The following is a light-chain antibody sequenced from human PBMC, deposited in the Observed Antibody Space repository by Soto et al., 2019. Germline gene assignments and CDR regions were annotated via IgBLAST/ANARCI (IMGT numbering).Light chain of an antibody. CDR1: QGISNY. J-gene: IGKJ3*01. Sequence: DIQMTQSPSSLSASVGDRVAITCRASQGISNYLAWYQQKPGKVPKLLIYAASTLQSGVPSRFSGSGSGTDYTLTISSLEPPDVVTHYYQSYNTPPFTFGPGTNVDIK. CDR3: QSYNTPPFT. V-gene: IGKV1-27*01. CDR2: AAS.